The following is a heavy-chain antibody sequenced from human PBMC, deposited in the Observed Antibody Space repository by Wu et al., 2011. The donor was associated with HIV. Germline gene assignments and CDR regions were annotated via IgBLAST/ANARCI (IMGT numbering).Heavy chain of an antibody. CDR2: IIPVFGTV. D-gene: IGHD3-22*01. CDR1: GDTFSNYA. V-gene: IGHV1-69*05. CDR3: ASPRTLYTSTAYYFTFDF. Sequence: QVQLVQSGAEVKKPGSSVRVSCKASGDTFSNYAINWVRQAPGQGLEWIGGIIPVFGTVNYAPEFQGRLTITTDESTSTAYMELSSLTSGDTAIYYCASPRTLYTSTAYYFTFDFWGQGTLVTVSS. J-gene: IGHJ4*02.